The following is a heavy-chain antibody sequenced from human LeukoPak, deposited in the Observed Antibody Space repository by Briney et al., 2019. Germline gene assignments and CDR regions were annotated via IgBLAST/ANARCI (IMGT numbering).Heavy chain of an antibody. D-gene: IGHD3-22*01. V-gene: IGHV3-64*04. J-gene: IGHJ4*02. CDR2: ISSNGGST. CDR3: AYYDSSGYYYGRLRY. CDR1: GFTFSSYA. Sequence: GGSLRLSCSASGFTFSSYAMHWVRQAPGKGLEYVSAISSNGGSTYYADSVKGRFTISRDNSKNTLFLQMNSLRADDTGLYFCAYYDSSGYYYGRLRYWGQGTPVTVSS.